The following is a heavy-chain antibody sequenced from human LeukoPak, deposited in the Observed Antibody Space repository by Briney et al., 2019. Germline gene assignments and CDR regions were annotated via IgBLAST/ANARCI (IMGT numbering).Heavy chain of an antibody. CDR2: ISYDGSNK. V-gene: IGHV3-30-3*01. D-gene: IGHD3-22*01. J-gene: IGHJ4*02. Sequence: PGRSLRLSCAASGFTFSSYAMHWVRQAPGKGLEWVAVISYDGSNKYYADSVKGRFTTSRDNSKNTLYLQMNSLRTEDTAVYYCARAYYYGVPFDYWGQGTLVTVSS. CDR3: ARAYYYGVPFDY. CDR1: GFTFSSYA.